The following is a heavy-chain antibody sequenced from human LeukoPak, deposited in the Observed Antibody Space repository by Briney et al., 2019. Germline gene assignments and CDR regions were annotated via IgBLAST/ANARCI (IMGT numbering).Heavy chain of an antibody. CDR1: GFTVSSNY. CDR2: ISSSSSTI. V-gene: IGHV3-48*01. Sequence: GGSLRLSCAASGFTVSSNYMNWVRQAPGKGLEWVSYISSSSSTIYYADSVKGRFTISRDNAKNSLYLQMNSLRAEDTAVYYCARVSRFDPWGQGTLVTVSS. J-gene: IGHJ5*02. CDR3: ARVSRFDP.